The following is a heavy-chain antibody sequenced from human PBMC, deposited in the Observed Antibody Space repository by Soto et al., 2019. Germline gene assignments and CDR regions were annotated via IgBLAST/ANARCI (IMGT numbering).Heavy chain of an antibody. V-gene: IGHV4-59*01. D-gene: IGHD1-1*01. CDR3: ARVKAWKFDY. CDR2: IYSSGST. J-gene: IGHJ4*02. CDR1: GGSISSYD. Sequence: QVQLQESGPGLVKPSETLSLTCTVSGGSISSYDWSWIRQPPGKGLEWIGYIYSSGSTNYNPSLRXXGXIXXDTSKNRGCLKLRSVTAADTAVYYCARVKAWKFDYWGQGTLVTVSS.